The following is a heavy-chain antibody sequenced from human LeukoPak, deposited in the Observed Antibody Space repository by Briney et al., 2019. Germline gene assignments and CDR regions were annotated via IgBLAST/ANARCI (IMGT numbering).Heavy chain of an antibody. CDR1: GFAFSGFG. CDR2: ISKDGSHE. V-gene: IGHV3-30*13. J-gene: IGHJ4*02. D-gene: IGHD6-19*01. CDR3: ARDWFESGWHLDY. Sequence: GGSLRLSCAASGFAFSGFGMHWVRQPPGKGLEWVSFISKDGSHEFYADSVKGRFTISRDNFKNSLFLDMASLGPEDTAVYYCARDWFESGWHLDYWGQGALVTVSS.